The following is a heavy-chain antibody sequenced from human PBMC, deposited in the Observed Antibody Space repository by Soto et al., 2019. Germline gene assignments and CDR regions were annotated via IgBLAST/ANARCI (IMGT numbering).Heavy chain of an antibody. J-gene: IGHJ4*02. D-gene: IGHD3-10*01. V-gene: IGHV1-8*01. CDR3: ARGRASGSYYLLDY. CDR1: GDTFTTYD. Sequence: ASVKVSCKASGDTFTTYDINWVRQATGHGLEWMGWINPNSGNIGYAQRFQGRVTMTRDTAIRTAYMEVSSLRSDDKAVYYCARGRASGSYYLLDYWGQGTLVTVSS. CDR2: INPNSGNI.